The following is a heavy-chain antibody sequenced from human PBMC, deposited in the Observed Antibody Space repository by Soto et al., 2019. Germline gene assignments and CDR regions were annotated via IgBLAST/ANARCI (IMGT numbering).Heavy chain of an antibody. Sequence: EVQLVESGGGLIQPGGSLRLSCAASGFTVSSNYMSWVRQAPGKGLEWVSAISGSGGSTYYADSVKGRFTISRDNSKNTLYLQMNSLRAEDTAVYYCAKEGEGGFLEWLLCLDYWGQGTLVTVSS. V-gene: IGHV3-23*04. CDR2: ISGSGGST. J-gene: IGHJ4*02. CDR1: GFTVSSNY. D-gene: IGHD3-3*01. CDR3: AKEGEGGFLEWLLCLDY.